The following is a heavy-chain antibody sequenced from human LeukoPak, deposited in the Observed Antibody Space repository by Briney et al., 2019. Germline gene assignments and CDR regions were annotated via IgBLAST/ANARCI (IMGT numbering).Heavy chain of an antibody. V-gene: IGHV3-7*01. CDR2: IKQDGSEK. D-gene: IGHD6-19*01. J-gene: IGHJ5*02. Sequence: GGSLRLSCAASGFTFSSYWMSWVRQAPGKGLEWVANIKQDGSEKYYVDSVKGRFTISRDNSKNTLYLQMNSLRAEDTAVYYCARAGIAVAGKTAGWFDPWGQGTLVTVSS. CDR3: ARAGIAVAGKTAGWFDP. CDR1: GFTFSSYW.